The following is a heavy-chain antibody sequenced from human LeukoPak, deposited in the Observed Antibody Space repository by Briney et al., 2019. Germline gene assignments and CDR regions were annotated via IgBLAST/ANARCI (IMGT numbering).Heavy chain of an antibody. Sequence: GGSLRLSCAASGFTFSSYGMHWVRQAPGKGVEWVAVISYDGSNKYYADSVKGRFTISRDNSKNTLYLQMGSLRGEDMAVYYCARVKVSGAFDIWGQGTMVTVSS. V-gene: IGHV3-30*03. J-gene: IGHJ3*02. CDR2: ISYDGSNK. CDR3: ARVKVSGAFDI. CDR1: GFTFSSYG. D-gene: IGHD1-14*01.